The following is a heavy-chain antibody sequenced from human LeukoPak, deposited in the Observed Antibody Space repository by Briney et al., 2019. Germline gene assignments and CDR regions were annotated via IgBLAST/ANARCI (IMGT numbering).Heavy chain of an antibody. CDR1: GVSISSYY. J-gene: IGHJ6*03. CDR2: IYYSGST. CDR3: ASTRIAARRLVRYYMDV. D-gene: IGHD6-6*01. V-gene: IGHV4-59*01. Sequence: SETLSLACTVSGVSISSYYWSWIRQPPGKGLERIGYIYYSGSTNYNPSLKSRVTISLDTSKNQFSLTLSSVTAADTAVDYCASTRIAARRLVRYYMDVWGKGTTVTVSS.